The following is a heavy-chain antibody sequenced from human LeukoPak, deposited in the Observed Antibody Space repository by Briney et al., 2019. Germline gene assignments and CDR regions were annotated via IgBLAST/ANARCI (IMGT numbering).Heavy chain of an antibody. J-gene: IGHJ6*02. D-gene: IGHD3-10*01. CDR2: INPSGGST. CDR3: ARGTYGSGSYYYYYYGMDV. Sequence: ASVKVSCKASGYTFTSYYMHWVRQAPGQGLEWMGIINPSGGSTSYAQKFQGRVTMTRDTSTSTVYMELSSLRSEDTAVYYCARGTYGSGSYYYYYYGMDVWGQGTTVTVSS. CDR1: GYTFTSYY. V-gene: IGHV1-46*01.